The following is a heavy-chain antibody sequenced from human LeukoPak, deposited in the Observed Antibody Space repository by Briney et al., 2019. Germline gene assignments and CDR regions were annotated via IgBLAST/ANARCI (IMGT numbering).Heavy chain of an antibody. CDR3: ARDLERYYDLEGRSGY. D-gene: IGHD3-3*01. V-gene: IGHV1-18*01. CDR1: GYTFTSYG. J-gene: IGHJ4*02. CDR2: ISAHNGNA. Sequence: ASVKVSCKTSGYTFTSYGINWVRQAPGQGLEWMGRISAHNGNANYAQKFQGRVTMTTDTLATTAYMELRSPRSDDTAVYYCARDLERYYDLEGRSGYWGQGTLVTVSS.